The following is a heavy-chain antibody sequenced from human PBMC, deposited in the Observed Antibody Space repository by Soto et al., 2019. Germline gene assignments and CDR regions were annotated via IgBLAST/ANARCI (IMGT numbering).Heavy chain of an antibody. Sequence: GGSLRLSCAASGFTFDDYAMHWVRQAPGKGLEWVSGISDRGDTTHYADSVKGRFTISRDTSKNTLYLQLNTLRADDTAVYYCAKDKPGTTSFDYWGQGTLVTVSS. J-gene: IGHJ4*02. CDR1: GFTFDDYA. CDR3: AKDKPGTTSFDY. D-gene: IGHD1-1*01. V-gene: IGHV3-23*01. CDR2: ISDRGDTT.